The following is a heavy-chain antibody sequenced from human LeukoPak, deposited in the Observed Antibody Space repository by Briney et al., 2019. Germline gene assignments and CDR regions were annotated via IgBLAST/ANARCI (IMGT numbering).Heavy chain of an antibody. CDR2: IILIFGTA. CDR3: ARDRRGSYRFDY. J-gene: IGHJ4*02. Sequence: ASVKVSCKASGGTFSSYAISWVRQAPGQGLEWMGGIILIFGTANYAQKFQGRVTITADESTSTAYMELSSLRSEDTAVYYCARDRRGSYRFDYWGQGTLVTVSS. D-gene: IGHD1-26*01. V-gene: IGHV1-69*13. CDR1: GGTFSSYA.